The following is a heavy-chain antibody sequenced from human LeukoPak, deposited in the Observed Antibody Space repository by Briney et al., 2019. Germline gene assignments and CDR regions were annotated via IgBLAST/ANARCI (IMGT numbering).Heavy chain of an antibody. J-gene: IGHJ4*02. CDR3: ASEPPRSCGLDY. V-gene: IGHV3-30-3*01. CDR2: ISYDGSNK. D-gene: IGHD6-13*01. Sequence: PGGSLRLSCAASGFTFSSYAMHWVRQAPGKGLEWVAVISYDGSNKYYADSVKGRFTISRDNSKNTLYLQMNSLRAEDTAVYYCASEPPRSCGLDYWGQGTLVTVSP. CDR1: GFTFSSYA.